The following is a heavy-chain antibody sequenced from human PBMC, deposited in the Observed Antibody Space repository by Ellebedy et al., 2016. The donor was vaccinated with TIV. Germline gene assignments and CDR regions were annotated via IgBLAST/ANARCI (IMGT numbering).Heavy chain of an antibody. D-gene: IGHD2-2*02. CDR3: ATLYVLPNHF. CDR1: GDSITAGW. V-gene: IGHV4/OR15-8*02. J-gene: IGHJ4*02. CDR2: IFHSGRP. Sequence: MPSETLSLTCTVSGDSITAGWWSWVRQSPDKGLEWIGEIFHSGRPNYNASLKSRVTISIDKSKNQISLELTSVTAADTAIYYCATLYVLPNHFWGQGTLVTVSS.